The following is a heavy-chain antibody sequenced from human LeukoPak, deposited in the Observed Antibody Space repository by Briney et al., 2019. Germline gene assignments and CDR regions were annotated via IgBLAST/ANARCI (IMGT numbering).Heavy chain of an antibody. D-gene: IGHD3-22*01. J-gene: IGHJ4*02. CDR3: AKGRRDHYDSSGYYYYFDY. V-gene: IGHV3-21*01. CDR1: GFTFSSYS. CDR2: ISSGSSYI. Sequence: PGGSLRLSCAASGFTFSSYSMNWVRQAPGKGLEWVSSISSGSSYIYYADSVKGRFTISRDNAKNSLYLQMNSLRAEDTAVYYCAKGRRDHYDSSGYYYYFDYWGQGTLVTVSS.